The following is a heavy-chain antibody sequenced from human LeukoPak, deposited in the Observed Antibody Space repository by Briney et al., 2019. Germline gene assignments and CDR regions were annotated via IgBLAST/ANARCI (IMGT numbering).Heavy chain of an antibody. CDR1: GFTFSSYW. Sequence: GGSLRLSCAASGFTFSSYWMSWVRQAPGKGLEWVANIKQDGSEKYYVDSVKGRFTISRDNAKNSLYLQMNSLRAEDTAVYYCARSKTAYGSGSYLHYYYGMDVWGQGTTVTVSS. D-gene: IGHD3-10*01. CDR2: IKQDGSEK. J-gene: IGHJ6*02. CDR3: ARSKTAYGSGSYLHYYYGMDV. V-gene: IGHV3-7*01.